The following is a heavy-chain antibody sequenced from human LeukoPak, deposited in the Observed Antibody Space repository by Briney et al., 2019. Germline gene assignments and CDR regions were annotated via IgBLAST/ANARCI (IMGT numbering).Heavy chain of an antibody. V-gene: IGHV3-30*03. CDR2: ISYDGSNK. CDR3: ATYSILNAREFRY. J-gene: IGHJ1*01. D-gene: IGHD4-11*01. Sequence: GRSLRLSCAASGFTFSSYGMHWVRQAPGKGLEWVAVISYDGSNKYYADSVKGRFTISRDNSKNTLYLQMNSLRAEDTAVYYCATYSILNAREFRYWGQGTLVTV. CDR1: GFTFSSYG.